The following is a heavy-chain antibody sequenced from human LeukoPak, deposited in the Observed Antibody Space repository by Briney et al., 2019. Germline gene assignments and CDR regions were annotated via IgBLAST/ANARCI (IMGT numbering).Heavy chain of an antibody. CDR3: AREIENYDILTGHYIPFYFDY. D-gene: IGHD3-9*01. V-gene: IGHV4-4*02. CDR2: IYHSGST. CDR1: GGSITSNNW. Sequence: SETLSLTCAVSGGSITSNNWWSWVRQPPGKGLEWIGEIYHSGSTNYNPSLKSRVSISVDKSKNQFSLKLSSVTAADTAVYYCAREIENYDILTGHYIPFYFDYWGQGTLVTVSS. J-gene: IGHJ4*02.